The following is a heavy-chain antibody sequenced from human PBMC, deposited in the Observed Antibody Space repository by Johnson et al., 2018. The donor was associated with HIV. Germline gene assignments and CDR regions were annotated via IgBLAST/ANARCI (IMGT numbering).Heavy chain of an antibody. CDR1: GFTFSDYY. CDR3: AREVGIQLWSSDAFDI. Sequence: QMQLVESGGGLVKPGGSLRLSCAASGFTFSDYYMNWIRQAPGKGLEWVSYIRSSGSTIYYADSVKGRFTISRDNDKNSLYLQMNSLRAEDTALYYCAREVGIQLWSSDAFDIWGQGTMVTVSS. J-gene: IGHJ3*02. V-gene: IGHV3-11*01. CDR2: IRSSGSTI. D-gene: IGHD5-18*01.